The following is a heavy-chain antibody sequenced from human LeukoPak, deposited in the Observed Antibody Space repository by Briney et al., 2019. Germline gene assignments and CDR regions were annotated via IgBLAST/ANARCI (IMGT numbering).Heavy chain of an antibody. D-gene: IGHD3-22*01. V-gene: IGHV4-59*01. CDR1: GGSISSYY. Sequence: PWETESLTCTVSGGSISSYYWSWIRQPPGKGLEWIGYIYYSGSTNCNPSLESRVTISVDTSKNQFSLNLSSVTAADTAVYYCARGNSYNYGDFDYWGQGTLVSVSA. CDR3: ARGNSYNYGDFDY. CDR2: IYYSGST. J-gene: IGHJ4*02.